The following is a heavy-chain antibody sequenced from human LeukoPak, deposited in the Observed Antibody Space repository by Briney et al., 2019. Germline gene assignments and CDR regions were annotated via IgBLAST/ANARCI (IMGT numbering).Heavy chain of an antibody. CDR1: GFTFSSYA. D-gene: IGHD6-25*01. CDR3: ARQRADSGMDY. V-gene: IGHV3-30*04. J-gene: IGHJ4*02. Sequence: PGRSQRLSCAASGFTFSSYAMHWVRQAPGKGLEWVAVISYDGSNKYYADSVKGRFTISRDNSKNTLYLQMNSLRAEDTAVYYCARQRADSGMDYWGQGTLVTVSS. CDR2: ISYDGSNK.